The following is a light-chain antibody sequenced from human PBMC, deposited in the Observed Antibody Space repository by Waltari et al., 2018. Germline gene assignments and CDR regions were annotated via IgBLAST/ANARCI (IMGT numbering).Light chain of an antibody. Sequence: SYELTQPPSVSVSPGQTASITCSGDKLGDKYACWYQQKPGQSPVLVIYQDSQRPSGIPERFSGANSGNAATLTISGTQAMDEADYYCQAWDSSTYVVFGGGTKLTVL. V-gene: IGLV3-1*01. CDR1: KLGDKY. CDR2: QDS. CDR3: QAWDSSTYVV. J-gene: IGLJ2*01.